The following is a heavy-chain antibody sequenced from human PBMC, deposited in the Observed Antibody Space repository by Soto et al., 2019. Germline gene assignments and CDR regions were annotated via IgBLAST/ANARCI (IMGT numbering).Heavy chain of an antibody. V-gene: IGHV2-5*01. CDR2: IYWNDDK. CDR3: AHRPSAGSGKYGDFDI. J-gene: IGHJ3*02. D-gene: IGHD3-10*01. CDR1: GFSLSTSGVA. Sequence: SGPTLVNPTQTLTLTCTFSGFSLSTSGVAVGWIRQPPGKALEWLALIYWNDDKRYNPSLKTRLTITKDTSKNQVVLTMTNVDPVDTATYYCAHRPSAGSGKYGDFDIWGQGTMVPVSS.